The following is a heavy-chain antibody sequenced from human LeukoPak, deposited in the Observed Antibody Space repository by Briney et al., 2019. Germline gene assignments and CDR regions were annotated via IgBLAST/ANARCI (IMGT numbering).Heavy chain of an antibody. CDR1: GYTFTSYG. CDR2: IDPNSGGT. D-gene: IGHD2-15*01. Sequence: ASVKVSCKASGYTFTSYGISWVRQAPGQGLEWMGWIDPNSGGTNYAQKFQGRVTMTRDTSISTAYMELSRLRSDDTAVYYCARVGHCSGGRCYPYFDYWGQGTLVTVSS. J-gene: IGHJ4*02. CDR3: ARVGHCSGGRCYPYFDY. V-gene: IGHV1-2*02.